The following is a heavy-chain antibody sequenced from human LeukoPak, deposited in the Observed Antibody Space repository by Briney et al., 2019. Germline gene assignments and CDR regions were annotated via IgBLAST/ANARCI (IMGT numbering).Heavy chain of an antibody. J-gene: IGHJ4*02. CDR3: ARDRYSINLYMTCDY. V-gene: IGHV3-48*01. D-gene: IGHD6-13*01. CDR2: IGSAGSTK. Sequence: GGSLRLSCAVSGFTFSSYNMNWVRQAPGKGLEWASYIGSAGSTKFYADSVKGRFAVSRDNAKNSLFLQMNSLRAEDTAVYYCARDRYSINLYMTCDYWGQGTLVTVSS. CDR1: GFTFSSYN.